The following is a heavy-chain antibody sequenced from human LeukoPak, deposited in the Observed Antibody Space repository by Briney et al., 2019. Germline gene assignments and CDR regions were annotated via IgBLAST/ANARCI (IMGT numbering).Heavy chain of an antibody. V-gene: IGHV4-4*07. Sequence: PSETLSLTCTVCGGSISSYCWSWNRQPAGKGLEWIGRIYTSGSTNYNPSLKSRVTMSVDTSKNQFSLKLSSVTAADTAVYYCARCSGSGSYYQDVWGQGTTFTVSS. CDR1: GGSISSYC. D-gene: IGHD3-10*01. CDR3: ARCSGSGSYYQDV. CDR2: IYTSGST. J-gene: IGHJ6*02.